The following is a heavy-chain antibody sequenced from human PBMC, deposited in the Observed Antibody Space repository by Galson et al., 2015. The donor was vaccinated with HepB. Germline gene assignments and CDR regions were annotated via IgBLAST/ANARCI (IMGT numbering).Heavy chain of an antibody. D-gene: IGHD1-26*01. CDR2: INHSGST. CDR3: ARHSGSSSLGAFYYGMDV. CDR1: GGSFSGYY. J-gene: IGHJ6*02. Sequence: ETLSLTCAVYGGSFSGYYWSWIRQPPGKGLEWIGEINHSGSTNYNPSLKSRVTISVDTSKNQFSLKLSSVTAADTAVYYCARHSGSSSLGAFYYGMDVWGQGTTVTVPS. V-gene: IGHV4-34*01.